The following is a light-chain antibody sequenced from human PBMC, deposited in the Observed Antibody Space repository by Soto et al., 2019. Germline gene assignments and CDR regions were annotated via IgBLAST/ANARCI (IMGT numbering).Light chain of an antibody. V-gene: IGKV1-39*01. Sequence: DIQMTQSPSSLSASVGDRVTITCRACQSIRSYLTWYQQKPGKAPKLLIYAASSLQSGVPSRFSGSGSGTDFTLTISSLQPDDFATYYWQQSYSTPPWTFGQGTKVEIK. CDR2: AAS. CDR1: QSIRSY. CDR3: QQSYSTPPWT. J-gene: IGKJ1*01.